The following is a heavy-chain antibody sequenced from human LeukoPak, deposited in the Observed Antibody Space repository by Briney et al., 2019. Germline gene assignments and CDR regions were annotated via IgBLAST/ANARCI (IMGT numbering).Heavy chain of an antibody. D-gene: IGHD3-16*02. J-gene: IGHJ4*02. CDR2: INHSGST. CDR3: AKRFLGGLSQPVHPPPFCY. V-gene: IGHV4-34*01. CDR1: GGSYSGYY. Sequence: SETLSLTCAVYGGSYSGYYWSWIRQPPGKGLEWIGEINHSGSTNYNPSLKSRVTISVDTSKNQFSLKLSSVTAADTAVYYCAKRFLGGLSQPVHPPPFCYRGQGTLVTVSS.